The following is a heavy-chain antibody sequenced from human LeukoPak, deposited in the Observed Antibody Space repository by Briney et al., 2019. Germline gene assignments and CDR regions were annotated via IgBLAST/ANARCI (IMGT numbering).Heavy chain of an antibody. Sequence: SETLSLTCSVSGDSLSRHFWSWIRQPPGKGLEWIGSIFGSGGTNYDPSLRSRVTISEDTSKNLFYLKLTSVTAADTAVYYCARNVGWYTHDSWGQGTLVTVSS. D-gene: IGHD6-19*01. J-gene: IGHJ4*02. CDR1: GDSLSRHF. CDR3: ARNVGWYTHDS. CDR2: IFGSGGT. V-gene: IGHV4-4*09.